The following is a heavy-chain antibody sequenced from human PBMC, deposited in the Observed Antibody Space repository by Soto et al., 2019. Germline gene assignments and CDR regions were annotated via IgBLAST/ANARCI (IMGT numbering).Heavy chain of an antibody. Sequence: SETLSLTCAVYGGSFSGYYWSWIRQPPGKGLEWIGEINHSGRTNYNPSLKSRVTISVDTSKNQFSLKLSSVTAADTAVYYCARGSDDILTGDYWGQGTLVTVSS. CDR1: GGSFSGYY. CDR3: ARGSDDILTGDY. V-gene: IGHV4-34*01. J-gene: IGHJ4*02. D-gene: IGHD3-9*01. CDR2: INHSGRT.